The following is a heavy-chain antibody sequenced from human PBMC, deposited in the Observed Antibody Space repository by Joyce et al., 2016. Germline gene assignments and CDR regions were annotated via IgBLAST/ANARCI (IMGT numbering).Heavy chain of an antibody. J-gene: IGHJ4*02. Sequence: EVQLVESGGGLVQPGGSLRLSCAASGFTFSRYWRNWVRQAPGKGVEWVDNRKQDGSEKYYVDSVKGRFTISRDNAKNSLYLQMNSLGAEDTAMYYCARDQGYGDYTEYWGQGTLVTVSS. CDR3: ARDQGYGDYTEY. CDR2: RKQDGSEK. CDR1: GFTFSRYW. D-gene: IGHD4-17*01. V-gene: IGHV3-7*01.